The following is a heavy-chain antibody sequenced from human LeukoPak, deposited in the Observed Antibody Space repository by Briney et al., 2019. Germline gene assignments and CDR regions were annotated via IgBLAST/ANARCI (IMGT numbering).Heavy chain of an antibody. CDR1: GGSISSGSYY. CDR3: ARAGSSWYAIDY. D-gene: IGHD6-13*01. Sequence: SQTLSLTCTVSGGSISSGSYYWSWIRQPAGKGLEWIGRIYTSGSTNYNPSLKSRVTMSVDTSKNQFSLKLSSVTAADTAVYYCARAGSSWYAIDYWGQGTLVTVSS. CDR2: IYTSGST. V-gene: IGHV4-61*02. J-gene: IGHJ4*02.